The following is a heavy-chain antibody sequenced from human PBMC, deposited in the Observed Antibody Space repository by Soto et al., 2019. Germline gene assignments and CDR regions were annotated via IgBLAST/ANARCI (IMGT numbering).Heavy chain of an antibody. D-gene: IGHD4-17*01. J-gene: IGHJ4*02. CDR3: ARILPFTVTTYEALDY. V-gene: IGHV2-26*01. CDR2: IFSNDEK. Sequence: SGPTLVNPTETLTLTCTVSGFSLSNAKMGVSWIRQPPGKALEWLAHIFSNDEKSYSTSLKSRLTISKDTSKSQVVLTMTNMDLADTATYYCARILPFTVTTYEALDYWGQGTLVTVSS. CDR1: GFSLSNAKMG.